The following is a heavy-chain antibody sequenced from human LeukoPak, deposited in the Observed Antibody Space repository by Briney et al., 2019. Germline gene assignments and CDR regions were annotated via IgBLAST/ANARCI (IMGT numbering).Heavy chain of an antibody. CDR1: GYTFTGYY. CDR2: INPNSGDT. CDR3: ARGGNYGSGTYTAFDY. J-gene: IGHJ4*02. V-gene: IGHV1-2*02. D-gene: IGHD3-10*01. Sequence: ASVKVSCKASGYTFTGYYMHWVRQVPGQGLQWMGWINPNSGDTHFPQKFQGRVTMTTDTSITTAYVELSRLRSDDTAVYYCARGGNYGSGTYTAFDYWGQGALVTVSS.